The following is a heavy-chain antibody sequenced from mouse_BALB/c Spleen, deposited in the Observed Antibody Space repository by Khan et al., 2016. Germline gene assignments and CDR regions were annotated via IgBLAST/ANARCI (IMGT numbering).Heavy chain of an antibody. V-gene: IGHV1S136*01. J-gene: IGHJ2*01. CDR2: IDPYNDGT. CDR1: GYTFTSYV. D-gene: IGHD2-2*01. Sequence: VQLKESGPELVKPGASVKMSCKSSGYTFTSYVMHWVKQKPGQGLEWIGYIDPYNDGTKYNEKFKGKATLTSDKSSSTAYMELSSLTSEDSAVSYCARRGYTGTYFDYWGQGTTLTVSS. CDR3: ARRGYTGTYFDY.